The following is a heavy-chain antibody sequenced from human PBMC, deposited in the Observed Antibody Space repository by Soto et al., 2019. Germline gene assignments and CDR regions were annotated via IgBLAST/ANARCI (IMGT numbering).Heavy chain of an antibody. D-gene: IGHD1-20*01. J-gene: IGHJ3*02. CDR3: ARDITKGDAFDI. CDR1: GGTFSSYT. CDR2: IIPILGIA. Sequence: SVKVSCKASGGTFSSYTISWVRQAPGQGLEWMGRIIPILGIANYAQKFQGRVTITADKSTSTAYMELSSLRSEDTAVYYCARDITKGDAFDIWGQGTMVTVSS. V-gene: IGHV1-69*04.